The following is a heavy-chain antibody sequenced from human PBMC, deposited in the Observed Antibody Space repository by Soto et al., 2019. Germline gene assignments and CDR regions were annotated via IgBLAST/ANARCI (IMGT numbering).Heavy chain of an antibody. Sequence: QVQLVQSGAEVKKPGSSVKVSCKASGGTFSSYTISWVRQAPGQGHEWMGRIIPILGIANYAQKFQGRVTITADKSTSTAYMELSSLRSEDTAVYYCARDLDYYDSTPFDSWGQGTLVTVSS. D-gene: IGHD3-22*01. CDR3: ARDLDYYDSTPFDS. V-gene: IGHV1-69*08. J-gene: IGHJ4*02. CDR2: IIPILGIA. CDR1: GGTFSSYT.